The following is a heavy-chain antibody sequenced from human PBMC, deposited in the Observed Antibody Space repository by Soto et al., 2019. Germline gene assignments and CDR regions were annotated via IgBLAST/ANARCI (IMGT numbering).Heavy chain of an antibody. J-gene: IGHJ4*02. CDR3: ARARYFYDSSGLDY. CDR1: GYTFTSYP. V-gene: IGHV1-3*01. CDR2: INVGNSNT. D-gene: IGHD3-22*01. Sequence: QVQLVQSGAEVKKAGASVKVSCKASGYTFTSYPMHWVRQAPGQRLEWMGWINVGNSNTKYSQKFQGRVTISRDTSASTAYMELSSLRSEDTSVYYCARARYFYDSSGLDYWGQGALVTVSS.